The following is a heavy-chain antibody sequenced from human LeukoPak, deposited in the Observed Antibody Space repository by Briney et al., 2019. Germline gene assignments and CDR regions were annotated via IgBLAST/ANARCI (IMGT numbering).Heavy chain of an antibody. CDR1: GYTFTSYS. Sequence: ASVKVSCKTSGYTFTSYSINWVRQAPGQGLEWMGWISGYNGNTNYARKLQGRVTMTTDTSTSTAYMELRSLRSDDTAVYYCARPQEEDGYNYNWAFDYWGQGTLVTVSS. CDR2: ISGYNGNT. J-gene: IGHJ4*02. V-gene: IGHV1-18*01. D-gene: IGHD5-24*01. CDR3: ARPQEEDGYNYNWAFDY.